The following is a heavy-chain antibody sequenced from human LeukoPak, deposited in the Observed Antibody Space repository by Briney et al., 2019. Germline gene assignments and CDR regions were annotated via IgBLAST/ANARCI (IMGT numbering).Heavy chain of an antibody. CDR2: IYYSGST. CDR3: ARQADAFGAAGVSWFDP. V-gene: IGHV4-59*08. Sequence: SETLSLTCTVSGGSISNYYWSWIRQPPGKGLEWIGYIYYSGSTNYNPSLKSRVTISVDTSKNQFSLKLSSVTAADTAVYYCARQADAFGAAGVSWFDPWGQGTLVTVSS. D-gene: IGHD3-10*01. J-gene: IGHJ5*02. CDR1: GGSISNYY.